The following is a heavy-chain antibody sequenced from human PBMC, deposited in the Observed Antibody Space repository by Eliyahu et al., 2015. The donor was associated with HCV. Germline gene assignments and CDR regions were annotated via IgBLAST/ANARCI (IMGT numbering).Heavy chain of an antibody. CDR2: IRKNSXGGAT. V-gene: IGHV3-49*03. CDR3: TRLRELTTVTTDWYFDL. Sequence: EVQVVESGGGLVQPGRSLRLSCTGSGFTFGXYAVTCFRQAPGKGLEWVAFIRKNSXGGATHFAAAVTGRFTISRDDSKSVAYLQMSSLKIEDTAVYYCTRLRELTTVTTDWYFDLWGRGTLVNVSS. D-gene: IGHD4-17*01. CDR1: GFTFGXYA. J-gene: IGHJ2*01.